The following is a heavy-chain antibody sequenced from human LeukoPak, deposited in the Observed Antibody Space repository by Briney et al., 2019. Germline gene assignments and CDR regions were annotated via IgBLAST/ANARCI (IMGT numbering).Heavy chain of an antibody. V-gene: IGHV3-23*01. CDR1: GFTFSSYA. J-gene: IGHJ3*02. D-gene: IGHD3-22*01. CDR2: IPRNGGST. CDR3: ARDMRDSSGYAPLGAFDI. Sequence: PGGSLRLSCAASGFTFSSYAMSWVRQAPGKGLEWVSSIPRNGGSTYYADSVKGRFTISRDNSKNTLYLQMNSLRAEDTAVYYCARDMRDSSGYAPLGAFDIWGQGTMVTVSS.